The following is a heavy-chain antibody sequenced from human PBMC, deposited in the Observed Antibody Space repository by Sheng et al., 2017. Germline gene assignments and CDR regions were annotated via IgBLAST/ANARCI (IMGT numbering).Heavy chain of an antibody. Sequence: QLQLQESGPGLVKPSETLSLTCTVSGGSISSSSYYWGWIRQPPGKGLEWIGSIYYSGSTYYNPSLKSRVTISVDTSKNQFSLKLSSVTAADTAVYYCARWGWGPDIVVVVAPGAFDIWGQGTMVTV. D-gene: IGHD2-15*01. J-gene: IGHJ3*02. CDR3: ARWGWGPDIVVVVAPGAFDI. CDR1: GGSISSSSYY. CDR2: IYYSGST. V-gene: IGHV4-39*07.